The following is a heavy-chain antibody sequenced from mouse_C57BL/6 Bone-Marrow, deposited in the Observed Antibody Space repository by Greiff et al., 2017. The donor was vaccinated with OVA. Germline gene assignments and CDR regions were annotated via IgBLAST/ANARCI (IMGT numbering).Heavy chain of an antibody. V-gene: IGHV1-19*01. J-gene: IGHJ3*01. CDR2: INPYNGGT. CDR1: GYTFTDYY. CDR3: ARRWLLPWFAY. D-gene: IGHD2-3*01. Sequence: VQLQQSGPVLVKPGASVKMSCKASGYTFTDYYMNWVKQSHGKSLEWIGVINPYNGGTSYNQKFKGKATLTVDKSSSTAYMKLNSLTSEDSAVYYCARRWLLPWFAYWGQGTLVTVSA.